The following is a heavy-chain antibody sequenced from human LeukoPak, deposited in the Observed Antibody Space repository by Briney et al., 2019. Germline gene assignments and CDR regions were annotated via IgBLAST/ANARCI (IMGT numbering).Heavy chain of an antibody. Sequence: GASVKVSCKASGYTFTSYGISWVRQAPGQGLEWMGWISAYNGNTNYAQKLQGRVTMTTDTSTSTAYMELRSLRSDDTAVYYCARDKYDYVWGRYRYPHYWGQGTLVTVSS. V-gene: IGHV1-18*01. CDR2: ISAYNGNT. J-gene: IGHJ4*02. CDR3: ARDKYDYVWGRYRYPHY. CDR1: GYTFTSYG. D-gene: IGHD3-16*02.